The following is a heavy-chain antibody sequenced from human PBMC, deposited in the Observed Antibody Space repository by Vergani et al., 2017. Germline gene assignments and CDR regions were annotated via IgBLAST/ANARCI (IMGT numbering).Heavy chain of an antibody. J-gene: IGHJ3*02. CDR2: IKQDGSEK. CDR1: GFTFSSYG. D-gene: IGHD6-19*01. Sequence: EVLLVESGGGFVQPGGSLRLSCAASGFTFSSYGINWVRQAPGRGLEWVANIKQDGSEKYYVDSVKGRFTISRDNSKNTMFLQMNNLRAEDTAVYYCAKVGRSEVAGTFGAFDIWGQGTMVTVSS. CDR3: AKVGRSEVAGTFGAFDI. V-gene: IGHV3-7*03.